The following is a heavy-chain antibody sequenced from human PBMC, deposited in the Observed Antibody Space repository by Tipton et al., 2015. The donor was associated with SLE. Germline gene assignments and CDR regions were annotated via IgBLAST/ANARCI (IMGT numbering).Heavy chain of an antibody. D-gene: IGHD4-17*01. V-gene: IGHV4-61*02. Sequence: TLSLTCTVSGGSISFSTYYWTWVRQPAGKGLEWIGRVYSSGSTDYNFSLKSRLSISVDTSKNHFSLTLSSVTAADTAVYYCVTGGYYGDYFFWGQGVLVTVSS. CDR3: VTGGYYGDYFF. J-gene: IGHJ4*02. CDR1: GGSISFSTYY. CDR2: VYSSGST.